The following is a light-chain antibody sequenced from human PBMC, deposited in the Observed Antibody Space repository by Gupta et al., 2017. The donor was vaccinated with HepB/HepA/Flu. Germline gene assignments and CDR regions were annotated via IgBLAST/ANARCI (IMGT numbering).Light chain of an antibody. J-gene: IGLJ3*02. CDR1: SSDVGGHKY. Sequence: QSALTQPPSASGSPGQSVTISCTGTSSDVGGHKYVSWYQQHPGKAPKLMIYEVNKRPSGVPDRFSGSKSGNTASLTVSGLQAEDETDYYCSSYAGSNNWVFGGGTKLTVL. CDR2: EVN. CDR3: SSYAGSNNWV. V-gene: IGLV2-8*01.